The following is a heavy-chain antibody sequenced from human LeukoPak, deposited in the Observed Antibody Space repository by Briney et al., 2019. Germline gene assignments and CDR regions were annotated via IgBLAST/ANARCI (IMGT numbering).Heavy chain of an antibody. D-gene: IGHD2-15*01. J-gene: IGHJ4*02. CDR1: GYTFTSYG. V-gene: IGHV1-18*01. Sequence: ASVKVSCKASGYTFTSYGISWVRQAPGQGLEWMGWISAYNGNTNYAQKLQGRVPMTTDTSTRTAYMELRSLRSDDTAVYYCARDGGPGRYCSGGSCYWDYWGQGTLVTVSS. CDR2: ISAYNGNT. CDR3: ARDGGPGRYCSGGSCYWDY.